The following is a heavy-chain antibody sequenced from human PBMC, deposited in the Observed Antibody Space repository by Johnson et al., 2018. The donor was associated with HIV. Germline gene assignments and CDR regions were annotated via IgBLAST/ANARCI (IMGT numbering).Heavy chain of an antibody. CDR1: GFTFSSYD. CDR3: ARDGYSSSSFGAFDI. Sequence: VQLVESGGGLVQPGGSLRLSCAASGFTFSSYDMHWVRQAPGKGLEWVSGISWNSGSIGYADSVKGRFTISRDNAKNSLYLQMNSLRAEDTAVYYCARDGYSSSSFGAFDIWGQGTMVTVSS. J-gene: IGHJ3*02. V-gene: IGHV3-9*01. CDR2: ISWNSGSI. D-gene: IGHD6-6*01.